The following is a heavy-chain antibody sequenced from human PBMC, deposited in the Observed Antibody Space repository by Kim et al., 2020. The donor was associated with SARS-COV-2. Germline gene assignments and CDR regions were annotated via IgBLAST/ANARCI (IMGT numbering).Heavy chain of an antibody. CDR3: AKCSYYDSGGFDF. CDR2: ISSYGSNT. CDR1: GFAFSSFA. D-gene: IGHD3-10*01. J-gene: IGHJ4*02. Sequence: GGSLRLSCAASGFAFSSFAMGWVRQAPGKGLQWVSFISSYGSNTYYSDSVKGRITISRDDSKNTVYLQMNSLRAEDTALYYCAKCSYYDSGGFDFWGQGTLVSVST. V-gene: IGHV3-23*01.